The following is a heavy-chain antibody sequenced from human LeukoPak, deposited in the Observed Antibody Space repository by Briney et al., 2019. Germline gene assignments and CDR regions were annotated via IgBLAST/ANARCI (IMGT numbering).Heavy chain of an antibody. Sequence: GGSLRLSCAASGITFRNASMSWVRQAPGKGLEWLSYISSGGSTIYYADSVKGRFTISRENAENSLYLQMNSLRAEDTAVYYCARDAAGGGFDYWGQGTLVTVSS. CDR1: GITFRNAS. D-gene: IGHD2-15*01. J-gene: IGHJ4*02. CDR2: ISSGGSTI. V-gene: IGHV3-11*01. CDR3: ARDAAGGGFDY.